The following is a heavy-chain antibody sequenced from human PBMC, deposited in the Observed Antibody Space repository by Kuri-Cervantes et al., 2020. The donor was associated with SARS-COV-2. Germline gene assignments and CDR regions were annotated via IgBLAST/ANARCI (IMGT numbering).Heavy chain of an antibody. CDR1: GFSLNTNGNR. CDR3: ARMGDGYDFEY. CDR2: IDWDDDK. D-gene: IGHD5-24*01. Sequence: SGPTLVKPTKTLTVTCTFSGFSLNTNGNRVSWIRQTPGKALEWLARIDWDDDKFYSTSLKSRLIISKDTSKNQVVLTLTNVDPGDTGTYYCARMGDGYDFEYWGQGTVVTVSS. V-gene: IGHV2-70*04. J-gene: IGHJ4*02.